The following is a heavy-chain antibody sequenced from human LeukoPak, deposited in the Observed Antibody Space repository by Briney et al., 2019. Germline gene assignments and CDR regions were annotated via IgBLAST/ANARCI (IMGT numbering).Heavy chain of an antibody. Sequence: GGSLRLSCGGSGFTFSSYTMDWVRQAPGKGLEWVASISSSATYIYYADSVRGRFTISRDDAKKSVFLHMNSLRAEDTAVYFCATWDDYGDFVAFEYWGQGTLVTVSS. D-gene: IGHD4-17*01. J-gene: IGHJ4*02. CDR3: ATWDDYGDFVAFEY. CDR2: ISSSATYI. V-gene: IGHV3-21*01. CDR1: GFTFSSYT.